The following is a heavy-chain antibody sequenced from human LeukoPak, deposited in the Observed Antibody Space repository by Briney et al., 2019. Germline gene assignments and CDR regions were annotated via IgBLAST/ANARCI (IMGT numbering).Heavy chain of an antibody. D-gene: IGHD3-10*01. CDR2: IYYSGST. CDR1: GGSISSNSYY. V-gene: IGHV4-39*07. CDR3: ARVNYYGSGSYRAYNWFDP. Sequence: SETLSLTCTVSGGSISSNSYYWGWLRQPPGKGLEWIGSIYYSGSTYYNPSLKSRVTISVDTSKNQFSLKLSSVTAADTAVYYCARVNYYGSGSYRAYNWFDPWGQGTLVTVSS. J-gene: IGHJ5*02.